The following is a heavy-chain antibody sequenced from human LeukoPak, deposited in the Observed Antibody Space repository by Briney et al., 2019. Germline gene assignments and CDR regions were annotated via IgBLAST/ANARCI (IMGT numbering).Heavy chain of an antibody. J-gene: IGHJ4*02. D-gene: IGHD3-3*01. CDR2: ISSSSSTI. CDR3: ASPLSPLYDSNDY. CDR1: GFTFSRYS. Sequence: PGGSLRLSCAASGFTFSRYSMNWVRQAPGKGLEWVSYISSSSSTIYYVDSVKGRFTISRDNAKNSLYLQMNSLRAEDTAVYYCASPLSPLYDSNDYWGQGTLVTVSS. V-gene: IGHV3-48*01.